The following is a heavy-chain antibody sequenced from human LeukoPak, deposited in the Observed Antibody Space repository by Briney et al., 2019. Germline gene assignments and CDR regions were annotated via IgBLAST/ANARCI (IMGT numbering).Heavy chain of an antibody. V-gene: IGHV3-30*18. CDR3: AKDFVSSAGIPDY. CDR2: ISYDGSDK. J-gene: IGHJ4*02. D-gene: IGHD6-13*01. CDR1: GFTFSRYG. Sequence: GGSLRLSCAASGFTFSRYGMHWVRQAPGKGLEWVAFISYDGSDKYYVDSVKGRFTISRDNSKNTLYLQMNSLRAEDTAVYYCAKDFVSSAGIPDYWGQGTLVTVSS.